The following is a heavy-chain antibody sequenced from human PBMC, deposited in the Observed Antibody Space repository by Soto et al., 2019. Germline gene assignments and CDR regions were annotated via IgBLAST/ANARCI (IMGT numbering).Heavy chain of an antibody. V-gene: IGHV4-34*01. J-gene: IGHJ4*02. CDR3: ARASGYYYDSSGCH. CDR2: INHSGST. D-gene: IGHD3-22*01. CDR1: GGSFSGYY. Sequence: PSETLSLTCAVYGGSFSGYYWRWIRQPPGKGLEWIGEINHSGSTNYNPSLKSRVTISVDTSKNQFSLRLSSVTAADTAVYYCARASGYYYDSSGCHWGQGTLVTVS.